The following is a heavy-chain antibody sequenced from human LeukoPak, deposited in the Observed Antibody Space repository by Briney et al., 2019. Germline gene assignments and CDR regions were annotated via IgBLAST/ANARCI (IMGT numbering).Heavy chain of an antibody. CDR2: ISSSGSTI. V-gene: IGHV3-11*01. CDR1: GFTFSDYY. D-gene: IGHD5-18*01. J-gene: IGHJ6*02. CDR3: ARDTAMVTGYYYHGMDV. Sequence: PGGSLRLSCAASGFTFSDYYMSWIRQAPGKGLEWVSYISSSGSTIYYADSVKGRFTISRDNAKNSLYLQMNSLRAEDTAVYYCARDTAMVTGYYYHGMDVWGQGTTVTVSS.